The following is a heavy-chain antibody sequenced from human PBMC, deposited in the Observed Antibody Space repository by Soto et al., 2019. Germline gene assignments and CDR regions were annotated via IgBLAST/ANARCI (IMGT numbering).Heavy chain of an antibody. J-gene: IGHJ6*02. CDR3: SADRPDIGVGWWV. CDR1: GSGFISSG. D-gene: IGHD2-15*01. CDR2: IVVASGQT. V-gene: IGHV1-58*02. Sequence: SVKVSCKASGSGFISSGIQWVRQAHGQRLEWIGWIVVASGQTNYAQNFRGRVAITRDTSTATAYIELTGLTSEDTAVYFCSADRPDIGVGWWVWGQGTTVTAP.